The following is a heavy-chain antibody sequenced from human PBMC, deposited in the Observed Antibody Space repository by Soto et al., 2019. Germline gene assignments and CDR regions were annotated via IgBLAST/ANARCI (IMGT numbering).Heavy chain of an antibody. CDR3: AKNVWGITIFGGMDV. J-gene: IGHJ6*02. CDR2: INWNGGST. V-gene: IGHV3-20*04. CDR1: GFTFDDYV. Sequence: LRLSCAASGFTFDDYVMSWVRQAPGKGLEWVSGINWNGGSTGYADSVRGRFTISRDNAKNSLYLQMNSLRAEDTALYYCAKNVWGITIFGGMDVWGQGTTVTVSS. D-gene: IGHD3-9*01.